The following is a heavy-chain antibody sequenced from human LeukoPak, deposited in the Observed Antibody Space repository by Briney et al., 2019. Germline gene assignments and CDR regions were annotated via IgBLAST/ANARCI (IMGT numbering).Heavy chain of an antibody. J-gene: IGHJ4*02. CDR1: GFIFSTYD. D-gene: IGHD3-9*01. CDR3: ARHFTTGSIDH. Sequence: GRSLILSCAASGFIFSTYDMHWVRQAPGKGLEWVAVISREGGIAYHADSVKGRFTISRDNSKNTLYLQMNSLRADDTAVYYCARHFTTGSIDHWGQGTLVTVSS. CDR2: ISREGGIA. V-gene: IGHV3-30-3*01.